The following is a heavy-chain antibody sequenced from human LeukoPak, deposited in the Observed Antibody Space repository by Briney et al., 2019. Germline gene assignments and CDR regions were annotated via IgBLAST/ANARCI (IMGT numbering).Heavy chain of an antibody. J-gene: IGHJ4*02. V-gene: IGHV4-59*12. CDR2: IYYSGST. Sequence: PSETLSLTCTVSGGSISSYYWSWIRQPPGKGLEWIGYIYYSGSTNYNPSLKSRVTMSLDTSKNQLYLNLRYVTAADTAIYYCVRKDGDYWGQGTLVTVSS. CDR3: VRKDGDY. CDR1: GGSISSYY.